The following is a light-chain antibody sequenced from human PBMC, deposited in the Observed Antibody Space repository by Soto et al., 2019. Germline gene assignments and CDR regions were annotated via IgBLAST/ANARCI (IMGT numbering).Light chain of an antibody. V-gene: IGLV2-14*01. CDR2: GVS. J-gene: IGLJ2*01. Sequence: QSVLTQPASVSGSPGQSVTISCTGTSSDVGGYNFVSWYRQLPGEAPKLILYGVSDRPSGVSDRFSGSKSGTSASLAISGLQSEDEGDYYCGAWDDSLSGPGVIFGGGTKLTVL. CDR3: GAWDDSLSGPGVI. CDR1: SSDVGGYNF.